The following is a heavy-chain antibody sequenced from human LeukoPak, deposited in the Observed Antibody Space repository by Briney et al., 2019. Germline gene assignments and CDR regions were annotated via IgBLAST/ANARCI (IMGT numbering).Heavy chain of an antibody. Sequence: GGSLRLSCAASGFTFSSYWMSWVRQAPGKGLEWVANIKQDGSEKYYVDSVKGRFTISRDNAKNSLYLQMNSLRAEDTAVYYCATLPGGNYLDYWGQGTLVTVSS. D-gene: IGHD3-16*01. CDR3: ATLPGGNYLDY. CDR2: IKQDGSEK. V-gene: IGHV3-7*01. J-gene: IGHJ4*02. CDR1: GFTFSSYW.